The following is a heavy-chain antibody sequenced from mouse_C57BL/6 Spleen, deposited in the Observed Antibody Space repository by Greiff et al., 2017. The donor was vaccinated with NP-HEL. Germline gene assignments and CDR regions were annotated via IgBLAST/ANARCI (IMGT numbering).Heavy chain of an antibody. CDR2: IWGGGST. Sequence: VKLVESGPGLVAPSQSLSITCTVSGFSLTSYGVDWVRQPPGKGLEWLGVIWGGGSTNYTSALMSRLSISKDNSKSQVFLKMNSLQTDDTAMYYCAKHRYYDYDGWYFDVWGTGTTVTVSS. V-gene: IGHV2-9*01. CDR1: GFSLTSYG. CDR3: AKHRYYDYDGWYFDV. J-gene: IGHJ1*03. D-gene: IGHD2-4*01.